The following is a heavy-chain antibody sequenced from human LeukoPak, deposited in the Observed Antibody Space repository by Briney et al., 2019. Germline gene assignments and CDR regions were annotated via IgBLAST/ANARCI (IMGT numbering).Heavy chain of an antibody. J-gene: IGHJ5*02. Sequence: GESLQISCKGSGYSFTSYWIGWVRQMPGKGLEWMGIIYPGDSDTRYSPSFQGQVTISADKSISTACLQWSSLKASDTAMYYCARHPTGDSSPYNWFDPWGQGTLVTVSS. CDR3: ARHPTGDSSPYNWFDP. CDR2: IYPGDSDT. D-gene: IGHD6-19*01. V-gene: IGHV5-51*01. CDR1: GYSFTSYW.